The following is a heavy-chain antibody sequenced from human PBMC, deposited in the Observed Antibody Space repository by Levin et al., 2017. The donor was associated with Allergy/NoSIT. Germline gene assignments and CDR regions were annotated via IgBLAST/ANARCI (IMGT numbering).Heavy chain of an antibody. CDR3: TKGHYSGVYQ. D-gene: IGHD2-2*01. CDR1: GFSVSTHY. V-gene: IGHV3-53*01. Sequence: GGSLRLSCAASGFSVSTHYMTWVRQGPGKGLECVSVIYDDGSTYYADSVRGRFTISRDNSKNTLSLQMNSLGDDDTAVYYCTKGHYSGVYQWGQGTLVTVSS. CDR2: IYDDGST. J-gene: IGHJ4*02.